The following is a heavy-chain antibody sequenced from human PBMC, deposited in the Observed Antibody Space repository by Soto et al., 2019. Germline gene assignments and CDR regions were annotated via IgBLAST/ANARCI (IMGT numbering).Heavy chain of an antibody. CDR1: GFTFSNYH. D-gene: IGHD2-8*01. Sequence: QVQLVASGGDVVQPGRSLRLSCAASGFTFSNYHMHWVRQAPGKGLEWVALMWNDGSNKFYADSVKGRFTVSRDNSKNTLYLQMSNVIAEDTAVYYCATIGTWALNFDCWGQGTLVTVSS. CDR2: MWNDGSNK. CDR3: ATIGTWALNFDC. V-gene: IGHV3-33*01. J-gene: IGHJ4*02.